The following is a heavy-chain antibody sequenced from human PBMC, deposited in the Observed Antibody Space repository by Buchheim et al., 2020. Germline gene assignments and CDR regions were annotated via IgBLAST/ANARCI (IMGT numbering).Heavy chain of an antibody. V-gene: IGHV3-7*01. Sequence: EVQLEESGGDLVQPGGSLRLSCAASGFTLSSYWMNWVRQAPGKGLEWVGNMNQDGSEKYYVDSVKGRFTISRDNVDNSLYLQMNSLRAEDTAVYYCVRDPIDWGQGTL. CDR3: VRDPID. J-gene: IGHJ4*02. D-gene: IGHD3-16*02. CDR2: MNQDGSEK. CDR1: GFTLSSYW.